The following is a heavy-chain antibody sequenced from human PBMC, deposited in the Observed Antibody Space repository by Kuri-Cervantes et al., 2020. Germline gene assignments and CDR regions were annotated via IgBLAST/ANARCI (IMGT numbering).Heavy chain of an antibody. CDR1: GGSISSSSYY. J-gene: IGHJ4*02. V-gene: IGHV4-39*07. D-gene: IGHD3-10*01. Sequence: SETLSLTCTVSGGSISSSSYYRGWIRQPPGKGLEWIGSIYHSGSTYYNPSLKSRVTISVDTSKNQFSLKLSSATAADTAVYYCARDDLGFGELLFFDYWGQGTLVPSPQ. CDR3: ARDDLGFGELLFFDY. CDR2: IYHSGST.